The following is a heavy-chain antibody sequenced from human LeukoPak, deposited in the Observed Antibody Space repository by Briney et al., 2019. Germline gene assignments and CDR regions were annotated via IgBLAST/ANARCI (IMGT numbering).Heavy chain of an antibody. Sequence: AASVKVSCKASGYTFTGYYMHWVRQAPGQGLEWMGWINPNSGGTNYAQKFQGRVTMTRDTSISTAYMELSRLRSDDTAVYYCARYYGDYLNDAFDIWGQGTMVTVSS. V-gene: IGHV1-2*02. CDR3: ARYYGDYLNDAFDI. CDR1: GYTFTGYY. CDR2: INPNSGGT. D-gene: IGHD4-17*01. J-gene: IGHJ3*02.